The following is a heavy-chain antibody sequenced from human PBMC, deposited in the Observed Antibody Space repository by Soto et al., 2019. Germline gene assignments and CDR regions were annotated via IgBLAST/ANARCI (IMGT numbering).Heavy chain of an antibody. CDR3: ARQNDYGDYVSYFQH. Sequence: GASVKVSCKASGGTFSSYTSSWVRQAPGQGLEWMGRIIPILGIANYAQKFQGRVTMTRNTPISTAYMELSSLRSEDTAVYYCARQNDYGDYVSYFQHWGQGTLVTVSS. D-gene: IGHD4-17*01. J-gene: IGHJ1*01. V-gene: IGHV1-69*02. CDR2: IIPILGIA. CDR1: GGTFSSYT.